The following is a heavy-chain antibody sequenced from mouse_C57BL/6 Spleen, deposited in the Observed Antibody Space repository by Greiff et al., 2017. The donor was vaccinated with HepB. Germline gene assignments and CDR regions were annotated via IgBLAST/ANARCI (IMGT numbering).Heavy chain of an antibody. CDR3: ARQTHYYGSSYGYFDY. V-gene: IGHV1-22*01. Sequence: VQLKQSGPELVKPGASVKMSCKASGYTFTDYNMHWVKQSHGKSLEWIGYINPNNGGTSYNQKFKGKATLTVNKSSSTAYMELRSLTSEDSAVYYCARQTHYYGSSYGYFDYWGQGTTLTVSS. CDR2: INPNNGGT. D-gene: IGHD1-1*01. CDR1: GYTFTDYN. J-gene: IGHJ2*01.